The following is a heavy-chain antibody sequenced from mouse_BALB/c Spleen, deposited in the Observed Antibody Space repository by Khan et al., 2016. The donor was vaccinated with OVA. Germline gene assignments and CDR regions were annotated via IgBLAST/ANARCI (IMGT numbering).Heavy chain of an antibody. D-gene: IGHD1-1*01. V-gene: IGHV5-6*01. CDR1: GFTFSTYG. Sequence: EVELVESGGDIVKPGGSLKLSCAASGFTFSTYGMSWVRQTPDKRLEWVATVSTGGHYTYYTDTVKGRFTISRDNAKNTLYLQMSSLRSEDTAMFYCTRLAYYYDSGGFAYWGQGTLVTVSA. CDR2: VSTGGHYT. CDR3: TRLAYYYDSGGFAY. J-gene: IGHJ3*01.